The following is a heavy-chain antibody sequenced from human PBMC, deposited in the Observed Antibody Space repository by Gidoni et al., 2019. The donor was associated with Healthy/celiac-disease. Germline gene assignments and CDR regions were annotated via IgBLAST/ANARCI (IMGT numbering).Heavy chain of an antibody. Sequence: QVQLQQWGAGLLKPSETLSLTCAVYGGSFSGYYWSWIRQPPGKGLEWIGEINHSGSTNYNPSLKSRVTISVDTSKNQFSLKLSSVTAADTAVYYCARDAGISSYYYGMDVWGQGTTVTVSS. D-gene: IGHD1-1*01. CDR2: INHSGST. J-gene: IGHJ6*02. CDR3: ARDAGISSYYYGMDV. CDR1: GGSFSGYY. V-gene: IGHV4-34*01.